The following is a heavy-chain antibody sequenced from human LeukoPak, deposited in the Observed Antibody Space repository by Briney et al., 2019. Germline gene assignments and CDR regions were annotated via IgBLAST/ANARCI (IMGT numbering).Heavy chain of an antibody. D-gene: IGHD3-10*01. V-gene: IGHV4-4*02. CDR2: IYHSGST. Sequence: PSETLSLTCAVSGGSISSSNWWSWVRPPPGKGLEWIGEIYHSGSTNYNPSLKSRVTISVDKSKNQFSLKLSSVTAADTAVYYCARDGLGESKYYFDYWGQGTLVTVSS. CDR1: GGSISSSNW. CDR3: ARDGLGESKYYFDY. J-gene: IGHJ4*02.